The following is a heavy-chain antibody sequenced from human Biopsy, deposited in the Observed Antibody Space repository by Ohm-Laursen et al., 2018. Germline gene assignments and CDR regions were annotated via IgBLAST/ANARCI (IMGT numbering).Heavy chain of an antibody. CDR1: GGTFSNYG. CDR2: NIPILGTG. D-gene: IGHD3-9*01. Sequence: VKISCKVPGGTFSNYGVNWVRQAPGQGLEWLGGNIPILGTGNYAQKFQDRVTVAADTSTSTATMELRSLQSDDTAVYYCATKLTGYFHHWGQGTLVIVSS. CDR3: ATKLTGYFHH. J-gene: IGHJ1*01. V-gene: IGHV1-69*13.